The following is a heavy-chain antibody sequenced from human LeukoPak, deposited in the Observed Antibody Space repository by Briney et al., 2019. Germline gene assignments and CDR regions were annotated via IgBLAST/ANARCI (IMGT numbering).Heavy chain of an antibody. D-gene: IGHD2-21*02. J-gene: IGHJ4*02. CDR2: IISNWGST. CDR1: GFTFSVYA. V-gene: IGHV3-64D*06. Sequence: PGGPLSLSWSAPGFTFSVYAIHWVHQAPGKRLEYVSTIISNWGSTYYADSVKGRFTISRDNSKNTVSLQMSSLRAEDTALYYCVKDGLAFCGGDCYSYFDYWGQGTLVTVSS. CDR3: VKDGLAFCGGDCYSYFDY.